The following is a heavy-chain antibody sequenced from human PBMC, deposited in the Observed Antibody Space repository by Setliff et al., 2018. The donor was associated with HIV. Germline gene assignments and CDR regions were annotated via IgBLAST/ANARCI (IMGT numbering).Heavy chain of an antibody. V-gene: IGHV3-21*01. CDR1: GFTFSSYS. D-gene: IGHD3-22*01. J-gene: IGHJ3*02. CDR2: ISSTSAYT. Sequence: GGSLRLSCAASGFTFSSYSMNWVRQPPGKGLEWVSSISSTSAYTYYADSVKGRFTISRDNANSSLYLQMNSLRAEDTAVYYCAKGSGYYSTDAFDIWGQGTMVTVSS. CDR3: AKGSGYYSTDAFDI.